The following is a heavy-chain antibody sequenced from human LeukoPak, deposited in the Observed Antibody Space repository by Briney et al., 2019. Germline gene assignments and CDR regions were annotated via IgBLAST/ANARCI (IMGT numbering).Heavy chain of an antibody. CDR1: GGSISSYY. Sequence: SETLFLTCTVSGGSISSYYWSWIRQPPGKGLEWIGYIYYSGSTNYNPSLKSRVTISVDTSKNQFSLKLSSVTAADTAVYYCASYSSGWFGYWGQGTLVTVSS. CDR2: IYYSGST. D-gene: IGHD6-19*01. CDR3: ASYSSGWFGY. V-gene: IGHV4-59*08. J-gene: IGHJ4*02.